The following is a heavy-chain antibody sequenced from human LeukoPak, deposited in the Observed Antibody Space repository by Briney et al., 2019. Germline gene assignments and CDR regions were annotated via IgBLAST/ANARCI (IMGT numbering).Heavy chain of an antibody. Sequence: GVSLRISCKGSGYSFTSYWISWVRQMPGKGLEWMGRIDPSDSYTNYSPSFQGHVTIPADKSINTAYLQWSSLKASDSAMYYCARAEYSSPIDYWGQGTLVTVSS. D-gene: IGHD6-6*01. J-gene: IGHJ4*02. CDR1: GYSFTSYW. CDR3: ARAEYSSPIDY. CDR2: IDPSDSYT. V-gene: IGHV5-10-1*01.